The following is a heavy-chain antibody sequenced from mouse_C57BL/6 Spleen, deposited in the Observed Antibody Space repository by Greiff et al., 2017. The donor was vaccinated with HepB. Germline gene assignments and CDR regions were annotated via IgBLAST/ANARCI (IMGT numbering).Heavy chain of an antibody. CDR2: IYPGDGDT. CDR1: GYAFSSYW. D-gene: IGHD2-3*01. J-gene: IGHJ4*01. Sequence: VMLVESGAELVKPGASVKISCKASGYAFSSYWMNWVKQRPGKGLEWIGQIYPGDGDTNYNGKFKGKATLTADKSSSTAYMQLSSLTSEDSAVYFCATRIYDGYYVDAMDYWGQGTSVTVSS. V-gene: IGHV1-80*01. CDR3: ATRIYDGYYVDAMDY.